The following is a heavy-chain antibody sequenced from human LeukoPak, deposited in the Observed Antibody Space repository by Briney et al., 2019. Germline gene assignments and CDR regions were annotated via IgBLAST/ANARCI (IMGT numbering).Heavy chain of an antibody. D-gene: IGHD2-15*01. CDR1: GGTFSSYA. CDR2: IIPIFGTA. J-gene: IGHJ5*02. V-gene: IGHV1-69*05. CDR3: ARGGYCSGGSCYRNWFDP. Sequence: SVKASCTASGGTFSSYAISWVRQAPGQGLEWMGGIIPIFGTANYAQKFQGRVTMTRNTSISTAYMELSSLRSEDTAVYYCARGGYCSGGSCYRNWFDPWGQGTLVTVSS.